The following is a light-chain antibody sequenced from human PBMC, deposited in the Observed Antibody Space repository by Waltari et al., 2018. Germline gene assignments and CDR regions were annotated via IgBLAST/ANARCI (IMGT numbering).Light chain of an antibody. V-gene: IGKV3-15*01. CDR2: GAS. Sequence: EIVMTQSPATLSVSPGERATLSCRARQSVSSNFAWYQQKPGQAPRLLIYGASTRATGIPARFSGSGSGTEFTLTISSMQSEDFAVYYCQQYNNWPPRTFGQGTKVEIK. CDR1: QSVSSN. J-gene: IGKJ1*01. CDR3: QQYNNWPPRT.